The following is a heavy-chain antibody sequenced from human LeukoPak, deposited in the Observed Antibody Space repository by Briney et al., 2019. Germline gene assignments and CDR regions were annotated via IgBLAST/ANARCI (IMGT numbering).Heavy chain of an antibody. Sequence: GGSLRLSCAASGFTFSDYYMNWIRQAPGKGLEWVSYISSSSSYTNYADSVKGRFTISRDNAKNSLYLQMNSLRAEDTAVYYCARESYSSTGLDVWGKGTTVTVSS. CDR3: ARESYSSTGLDV. CDR1: GFTFSDYY. J-gene: IGHJ6*04. D-gene: IGHD6-19*01. V-gene: IGHV3-11*06. CDR2: ISSSSSYT.